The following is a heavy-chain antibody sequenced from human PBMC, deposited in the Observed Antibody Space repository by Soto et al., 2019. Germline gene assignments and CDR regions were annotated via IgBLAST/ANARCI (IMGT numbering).Heavy chain of an antibody. CDR2: IWYDGSNK. CDR1: GFTFSSHG. V-gene: IGHV3-33*08. CDR3: ARWGTDKVLDY. J-gene: IGHJ4*02. Sequence: QVQLVESGGGLVQPGRSLRVSCAASGFTFSSHGMHWVRQAPGKGLEWVAVIWYDGSNKYYGESVKGRFIISRDNSKNTVDLQMNSLRAEDTAIYYCARWGTDKVLDYWGQGTLVTVSS. D-gene: IGHD2-8*01.